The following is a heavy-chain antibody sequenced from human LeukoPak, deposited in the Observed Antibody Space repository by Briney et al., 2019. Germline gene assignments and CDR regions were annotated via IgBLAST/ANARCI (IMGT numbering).Heavy chain of an antibody. Sequence: PGGSLRLSCAASGFTFSSYAMSWVRQAPGKGLEWVSAISGSGGSTYYADSVKGRFTISRDNSKNTLYLQMNSLRAEDTAVYYCARGRGYSQSNWVDPWGQGTMVTVSA. CDR1: GFTFSSYA. CDR3: ARGRGYSQSNWVDP. CDR2: ISGSGGST. J-gene: IGHJ5*02. D-gene: IGHD5-18*01. V-gene: IGHV3-23*01.